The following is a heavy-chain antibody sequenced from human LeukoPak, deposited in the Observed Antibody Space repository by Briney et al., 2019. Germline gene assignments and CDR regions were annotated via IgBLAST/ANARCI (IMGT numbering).Heavy chain of an antibody. CDR1: GFTFTTYW. Sequence: PGESLRLSCAASGFTFTTYWMSWVRQLPGKGLEWVANINQDGTEKYYVDSVKGRFTISRDNAKNTLYLQMNSLRPEDTAVYYCGREIEAPGKTLDYWGQGTLVTVSS. J-gene: IGHJ4*02. V-gene: IGHV3-7*01. CDR3: GREIEAPGKTLDY. CDR2: INQDGTEK.